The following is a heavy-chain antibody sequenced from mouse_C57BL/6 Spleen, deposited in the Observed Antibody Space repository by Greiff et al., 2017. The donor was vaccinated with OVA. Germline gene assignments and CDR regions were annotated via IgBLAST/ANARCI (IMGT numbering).Heavy chain of an antibody. CDR2: ISSGGSYT. CDR1: GFTFSSYG. Sequence: EVKLQESGGDLVKPGGSLKLSCAASGFTFSSYGMSWVRQTPDKRLEWVATISSGGSYTYYPDSVKGRFTISRDNAKNTLYLQMSSLKSEDTAMYYCASLNWDWFAYWGQGTLVTVSA. V-gene: IGHV5-6*01. J-gene: IGHJ3*01. CDR3: ASLNWDWFAY. D-gene: IGHD4-1*01.